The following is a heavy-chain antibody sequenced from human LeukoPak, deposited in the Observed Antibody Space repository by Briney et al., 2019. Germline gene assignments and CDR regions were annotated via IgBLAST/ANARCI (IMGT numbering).Heavy chain of an antibody. Sequence: SETLSLTCTVSGGSISSYYWSWIRQPPGKGLEWIGYIYYSGSTNYNPSLKSRVTISVDTSKNQFSLKLSSVTAADTAVYYCAGTYYYGSESYYDYWGQGTLVTVSS. CDR3: AGTYYYGSESYYDY. J-gene: IGHJ4*02. D-gene: IGHD3-10*01. V-gene: IGHV4-59*01. CDR1: GGSISSYY. CDR2: IYYSGST.